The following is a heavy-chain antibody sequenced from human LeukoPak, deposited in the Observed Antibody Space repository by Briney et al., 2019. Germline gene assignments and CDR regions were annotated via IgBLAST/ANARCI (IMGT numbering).Heavy chain of an antibody. J-gene: IGHJ4*02. CDR1: GFTFSSYA. Sequence: GGSLRLSCAASGFTFSSYAMHWVRQAPGKGLEWVAVISYDGSNKYNADSVKGRFTISRDNSKNTLFLQVNSLRTEDTAVYYCARDSQNYYDSSGPLDYWGQGTLVTVSS. D-gene: IGHD3-22*01. V-gene: IGHV3-30-3*01. CDR2: ISYDGSNK. CDR3: ARDSQNYYDSSGPLDY.